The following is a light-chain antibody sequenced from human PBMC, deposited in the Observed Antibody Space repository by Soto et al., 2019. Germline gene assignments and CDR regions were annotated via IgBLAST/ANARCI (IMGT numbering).Light chain of an antibody. CDR2: DAS. CDR3: QQRGNRPPWT. V-gene: IGKV3D-20*02. Sequence: EFVLTQSPGTLSLSPGERATLSCRASQTVRNNYLAWYQQKPGQAPRLLIYDASSRATGIPDRFSGSGSGTDFTLTISSLEPEDFAVYYCQQRGNRPPWTFGQGTKVDIK. J-gene: IGKJ1*01. CDR1: QTVRNNY.